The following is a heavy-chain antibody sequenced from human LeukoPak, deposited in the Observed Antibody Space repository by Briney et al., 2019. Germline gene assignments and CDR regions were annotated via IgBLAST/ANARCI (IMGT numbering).Heavy chain of an antibody. CDR3: ARERSMVRGMSWFDP. D-gene: IGHD3-10*01. V-gene: IGHV4-59*01. Sequence: SETLSLTCTVSGGAINNYYWSWIRQPPGEGLEWIGYIYYSGSTNYNPSLKSRVTISVDTSKNQFSLKMSSVTAADTAVYYCARERSMVRGMSWFDPWGQGTLVTVSS. CDR2: IYYSGST. CDR1: GGAINNYY. J-gene: IGHJ5*02.